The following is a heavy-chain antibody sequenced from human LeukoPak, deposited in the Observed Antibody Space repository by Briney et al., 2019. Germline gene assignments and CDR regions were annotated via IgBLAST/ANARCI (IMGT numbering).Heavy chain of an antibody. CDR3: ARGGANCSSTSCYFDY. CDR1: GFTFSSYS. CDR2: ISSSSSYI. D-gene: IGHD2-2*01. V-gene: IGHV3-21*01. Sequence: GGSLRLSCAASGFTFSSYSMNWARQAPGKGLEWVSSISSSSSYIYYADSVKGRFTISRDNANNSLYLQINSVRAEDTAVYFCARGGANCSSTSCYFDYWGQGALGIVSS. J-gene: IGHJ4*02.